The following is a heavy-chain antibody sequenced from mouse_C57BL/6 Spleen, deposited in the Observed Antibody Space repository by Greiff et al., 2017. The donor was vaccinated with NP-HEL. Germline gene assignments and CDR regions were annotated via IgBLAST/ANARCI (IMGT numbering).Heavy chain of an antibody. CDR2: IDPSDSYT. D-gene: IGHD2-3*01. CDR1: GYTFTSYW. V-gene: IGHV1-69*01. J-gene: IGHJ2*01. CDR3: ARSDGLTSSDY. Sequence: VQLQQPGAELVMPGASVKLSCKASGYTFTSYWMHWVKQRPGQGLEWIGEIDPSDSYTNYNQKFKGKSTLTVDKSSSTAYMQLSSLTSEDSAVYYCARSDGLTSSDYWGQGTTLTVSS.